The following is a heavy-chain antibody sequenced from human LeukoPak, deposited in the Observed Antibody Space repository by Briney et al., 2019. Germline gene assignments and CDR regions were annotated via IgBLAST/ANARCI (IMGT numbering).Heavy chain of an antibody. Sequence: ASVKVSCKASGYTFTSYYMQWVRQAPGQGLEWMGIINPSDGSTNYAQKFQGRVTMTRDASTSTFYMDLSSLTSEDSAVYYCARDRERRGAKPKLEVCLDYWGQGTLVTVSS. J-gene: IGHJ4*02. CDR1: GYTFTSYY. D-gene: IGHD1-1*01. CDR3: ARDRERRGAKPKLEVCLDY. CDR2: INPSDGST. V-gene: IGHV1-46*01.